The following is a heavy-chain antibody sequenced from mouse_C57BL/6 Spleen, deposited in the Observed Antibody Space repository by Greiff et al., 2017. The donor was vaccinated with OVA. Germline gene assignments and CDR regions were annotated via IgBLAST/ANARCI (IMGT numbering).Heavy chain of an antibody. J-gene: IGHJ3*01. CDR1: GYAFSSYW. CDR3: ARARDGYDSGYAY. CDR2: IYPGDGDT. D-gene: IGHD2-2*01. V-gene: IGHV1-80*01. Sequence: QVQLKESGAELVKPGASVKISCKASGYAFSSYWLNWVKQRPGKGLEWIGQIYPGDGDTNYHGKFKGKATLTADKSSSTAYMQLSSLTSEDSAVDYCARARDGYDSGYAYWGQGTLGTVAA.